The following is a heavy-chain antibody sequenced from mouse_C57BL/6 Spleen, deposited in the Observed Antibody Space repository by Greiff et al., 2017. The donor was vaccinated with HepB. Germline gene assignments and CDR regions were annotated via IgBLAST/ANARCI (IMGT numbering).Heavy chain of an antibody. CDR2: IDPSDSYT. V-gene: IGHV1-69*01. J-gene: IGHJ2*01. CDR3: ARGYSAPYFDY. CDR1: GYTFTSYW. D-gene: IGHD2-12*01. Sequence: QQPGAELVMPGASVKLSCKASGYTFTSYWMHWVKQRPGQGLEWIGEIDPSDSYTNYNQKFKGKSTLTVDKSSSTAYMQLSSLTSEDSAVYYCARGYSAPYFDYWGQGTTLTVSS.